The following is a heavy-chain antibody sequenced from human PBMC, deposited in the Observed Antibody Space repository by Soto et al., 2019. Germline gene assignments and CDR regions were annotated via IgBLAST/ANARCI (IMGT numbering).Heavy chain of an antibody. CDR2: INPNSGGT. CDR3: ARAPPNSSGSYHRAFDI. CDR1: GYTFTGYY. J-gene: IGHJ3*02. D-gene: IGHD6-19*01. Sequence: GASVKVSCKASGYTFTGYYMHWVRQAPGQGLEWMGWINPNSGGTNYAQKFQGWVTMTRDTSISTAYMELSRLRSDDTAVYYCARAPPNSSGSYHRAFDIWGQGTMVTVSS. V-gene: IGHV1-2*04.